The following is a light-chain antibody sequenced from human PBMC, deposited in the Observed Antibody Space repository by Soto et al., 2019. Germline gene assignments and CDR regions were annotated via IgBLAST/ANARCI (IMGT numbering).Light chain of an antibody. Sequence: DIQMTQSPTSLSASVGDRVTITCRASQGIRNYVAWYQQIPGKAPKLLIYAASTLQSGVPSRFSGSGSGTDCASPSGGLEPGGVVSYSCPKHSSVPFFGPGPKVEIK. V-gene: IGKV1-27*01. CDR3: PKHSSVPF. J-gene: IGKJ3*01. CDR2: AAS. CDR1: QGIRNY.